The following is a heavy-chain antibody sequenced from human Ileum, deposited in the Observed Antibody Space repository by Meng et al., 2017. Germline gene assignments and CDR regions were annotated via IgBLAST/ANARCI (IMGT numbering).Heavy chain of an antibody. CDR2: IKQNGNEK. CDR3: ARGGDTIGWYASYH. Sequence: GGSLRLSCAVSGFTISNYWMSWVRQAPGKGLEWVANIKQNGNEKHYVDSVKGRSTIFRDTAKNSLDLQMTSLRAEDTGVYYCARGGDTIGWYASYHWGQGTLVTVSS. D-gene: IGHD6-19*01. V-gene: IGHV3-7*01. CDR1: GFTISNYW. J-gene: IGHJ4*02.